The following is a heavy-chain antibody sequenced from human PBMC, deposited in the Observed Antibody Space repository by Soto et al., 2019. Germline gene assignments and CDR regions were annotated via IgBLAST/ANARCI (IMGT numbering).Heavy chain of an antibody. CDR1: GCTFSSYA. V-gene: IGHV3-23*01. D-gene: IGHD3-10*01. Sequence: GGSLRLSCAASGCTFSSYAMNWVRQAPGKGLEWVSAIRGSGGNTYYADSVKGRFTISRDNSKNTLYLQLNSLRAEDTAVYYWAKDRVVIVPVVRGGVYYYYYMDVWGKGTTVTVS. CDR3: AKDRVVIVPVVRGGVYYYYYMDV. J-gene: IGHJ6*03. CDR2: IRGSGGNT.